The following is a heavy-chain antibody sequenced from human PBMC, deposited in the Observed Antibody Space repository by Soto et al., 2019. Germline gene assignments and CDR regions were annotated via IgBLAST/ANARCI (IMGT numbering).Heavy chain of an antibody. CDR1: GFTFSSYG. D-gene: IGHD3-3*01. V-gene: IGHV3-33*01. CDR3: ARDPYYDFWSGYYTNYYYYYGMDV. Sequence: GGSLRLSCAASGFTFSSYGMHWVRQAPGKGLEWVAVIWYDGSNKYYADSVKGRFTISRDNSKNTLYLQMNSLRAEDTAVYYCARDPYYDFWSGYYTNYYYYYGMDVWGQGTTVTVSS. CDR2: IWYDGSNK. J-gene: IGHJ6*02.